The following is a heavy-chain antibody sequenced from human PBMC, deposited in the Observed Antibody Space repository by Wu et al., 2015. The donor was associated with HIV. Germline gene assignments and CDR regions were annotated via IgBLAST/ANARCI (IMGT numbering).Heavy chain of an antibody. D-gene: IGHD2-2*01. CDR1: GGTFNSYV. Sequence: QVQLVQSGAEVKKPGSSMKVSCKASGGTFNSYVISWVRQAPGQGLEWMGGIIPIFGTANFAQKFQGRLTIAADESTSTVYMELSSLRSEDTAVYYCALRGEEVVVVPGATYYYYYMDVWGKGTTVTVSS. V-gene: IGHV1-69*01. J-gene: IGHJ6*03. CDR3: ALRGEEVVVVPGATYYYYYMDV. CDR2: IIPIFGTA.